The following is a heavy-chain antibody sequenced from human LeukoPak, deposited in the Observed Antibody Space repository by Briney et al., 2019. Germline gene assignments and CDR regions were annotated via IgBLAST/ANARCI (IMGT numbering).Heavy chain of an antibody. CDR3: ARQRCSSTSCYRAAVGYYYGMDV. V-gene: IGHV1-8*01. D-gene: IGHD2-2*02. J-gene: IGHJ6*02. Sequence: ASVKVSCKASGYTFTSYDINWVRQATGQGLEWMGWMNPNSGNTGYAQKFQGRVTMTRNTSISTAYMELSSLRSEDTAVYYCARQRCSSTSCYRAAVGYYYGMDVWGQGTTVTVSS. CDR1: GYTFTSYD. CDR2: MNPNSGNT.